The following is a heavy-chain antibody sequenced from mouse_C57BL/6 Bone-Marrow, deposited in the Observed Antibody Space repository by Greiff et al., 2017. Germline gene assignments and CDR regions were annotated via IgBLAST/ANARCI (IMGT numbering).Heavy chain of an antibody. Sequence: QVQLQQSGPGLVQPSQSLSITCTVSGFSLTSYGVHWVRQPPGKGLEWLGVIWSGGSTDYNAAFISRLSISKDNSKSQVFFKMNSLQADDTAIYYCAAHITTVVADWYFDVWGTGTTVTVSS. D-gene: IGHD1-1*01. CDR1: GFSLTSYG. CDR2: IWSGGST. CDR3: AAHITTVVADWYFDV. V-gene: IGHV2-4*01. J-gene: IGHJ1*03.